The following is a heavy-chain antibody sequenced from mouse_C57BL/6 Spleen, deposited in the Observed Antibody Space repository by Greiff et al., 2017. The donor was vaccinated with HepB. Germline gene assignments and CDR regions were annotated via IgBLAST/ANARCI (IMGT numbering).Heavy chain of an antibody. V-gene: IGHV1-64*01. CDR2: IHPNSGST. CDR1: GYTFTSYW. CDR3: AENRDYYGSSYEGFAY. Sequence: QVQLKQPGAELVKPGASVKLSCKASGYTFTSYWMHWVKQRPGQGLEWIGMIHPNSGSTNYNEKFKSKATLTVDKSSSTAYMQLSSLTSEDSAVYYCAENRDYYGSSYEGFAYWGQGTLVTVSA. J-gene: IGHJ3*01. D-gene: IGHD1-1*01.